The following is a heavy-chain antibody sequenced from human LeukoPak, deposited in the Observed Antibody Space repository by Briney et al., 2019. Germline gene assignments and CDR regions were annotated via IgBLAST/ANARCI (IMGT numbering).Heavy chain of an antibody. CDR3: ASALPRIQLWQGNY. Sequence: GGSLRLSCAASGFTFSSYWMSWVRQAPGKGLEWVANIKQDGSEKYYVDSVKGRFTISRDNAKNSLYLQMNSLRAEDTAVYYCASALPRIQLWQGNYWGQGTLVTVS. CDR2: IKQDGSEK. J-gene: IGHJ4*02. CDR1: GFTFSSYW. V-gene: IGHV3-7*03. D-gene: IGHD5-18*01.